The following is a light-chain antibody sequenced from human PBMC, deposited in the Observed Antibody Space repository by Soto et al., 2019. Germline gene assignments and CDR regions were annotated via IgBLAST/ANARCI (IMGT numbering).Light chain of an antibody. CDR1: QSVNSY. CDR2: GAS. Sequence: EIVLTQSPGTLSLSPGERATLSCRASQSVNSYLAWYQQKVGQAPRLLAYGASSRATGIPDRFSGSGSGTDFTLTFSRLDPEDFAVYYCQQYGRSPWTFGQGTKVDIK. CDR3: QQYGRSPWT. V-gene: IGKV3-20*01. J-gene: IGKJ1*01.